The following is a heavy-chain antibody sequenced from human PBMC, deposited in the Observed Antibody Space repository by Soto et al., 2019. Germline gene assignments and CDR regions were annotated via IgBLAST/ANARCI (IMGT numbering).Heavy chain of an antibody. CDR1: GGSITNYY. J-gene: IGHJ4*02. CDR3: ARGPSPLAY. Sequence: SETLSLTCTVSGGSITNYYYSWVRQPPGKGLEWIGEIFHTGTTNYNPSLKSRVTISVDKSKNQFSLKLSSVTAADTAVYYCARGPSPLAYWGRGTVVTVSS. V-gene: IGHV4-59*12. CDR2: IFHTGTT. D-gene: IGHD6-6*01.